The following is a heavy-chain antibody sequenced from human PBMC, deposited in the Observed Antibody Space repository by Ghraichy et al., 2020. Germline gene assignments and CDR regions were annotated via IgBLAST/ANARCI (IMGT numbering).Heavy chain of an antibody. CDR2: IYYSGST. CDR3: ARHPRWGSYRYENDY. Sequence: SETLFLTCTVSGGSISSSSYYWGWIRQPPGKGLEWIGSIYYSGSTYYNPSLKSRVTISVDTSKNQFSLKLSSVTAADTAVYYCARHPRWGSYRYENDYWGQGTLVTVSS. V-gene: IGHV4-39*01. D-gene: IGHD3-16*02. J-gene: IGHJ4*02. CDR1: GGSISSSSYY.